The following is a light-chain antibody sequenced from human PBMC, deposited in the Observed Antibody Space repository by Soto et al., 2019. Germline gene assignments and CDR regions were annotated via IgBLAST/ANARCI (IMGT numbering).Light chain of an antibody. J-gene: IGKJ1*01. Sequence: EIGLTYSTGTLSLSPWERGTLSRNVSQSVSSSSLAWYQQNPGQAPSLLIYGASTRAADVPARFSGGGSGTEFTLTLSSLQSEDFAEYHCQQYNNWPQTFGQGTYVDTK. CDR2: GAS. CDR3: QQYNNWPQT. V-gene: IGKV3-15*01. CDR1: QSVSSS.